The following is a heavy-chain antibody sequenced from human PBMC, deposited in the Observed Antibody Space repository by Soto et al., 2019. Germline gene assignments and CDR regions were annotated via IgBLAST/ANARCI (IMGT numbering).Heavy chain of an antibody. Sequence: SETLSLTCTVSGGSISSGGYYWSWIRQHPGKGLEWIGYIYYSGSTYYNPSLKSRVTISVDTSKNQFSLKLSSVTAADTAVYYCAKYYYDSSGYFDAFDIWGQGTMVTVSS. J-gene: IGHJ3*02. CDR2: IYYSGST. CDR1: GGSISSGGYY. D-gene: IGHD3-22*01. CDR3: AKYYYDSSGYFDAFDI. V-gene: IGHV4-31*03.